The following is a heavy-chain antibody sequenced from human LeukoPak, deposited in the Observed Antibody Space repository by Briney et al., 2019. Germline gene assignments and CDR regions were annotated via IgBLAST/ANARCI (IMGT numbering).Heavy chain of an antibody. CDR1: GFTFSSYA. V-gene: IGHV3-30-3*01. Sequence: GGSLRLSCAASGFTFSSYAMHWVRQAPGKGLEWVAVISYDGSNKYYADSVKGRFTISRDNSKNSLYLQMNSLRAEDTAVYYCARESRTFSNVDTAMEPHFDYWGQGTLVTVSS. CDR3: ARESRTFSNVDTAMEPHFDY. J-gene: IGHJ4*02. CDR2: ISYDGSNK. D-gene: IGHD5-18*01.